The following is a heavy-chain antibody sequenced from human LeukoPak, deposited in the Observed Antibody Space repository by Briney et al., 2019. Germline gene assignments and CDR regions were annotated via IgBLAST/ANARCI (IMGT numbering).Heavy chain of an antibody. Sequence: GGSLRLSCAASGFSFSSYWMNWVRQAPGKGLVWVAHINTDGRTTTYADSVKGRFTIARDNAKNTLYLEMNRLRAEDTAVYYCARDPPLIAAAGSRYFQHWGQGTLVTVSS. CDR2: INTDGRTT. V-gene: IGHV3-74*01. CDR3: ARDPPLIAAAGSRYFQH. J-gene: IGHJ1*01. CDR1: GFSFSSYW. D-gene: IGHD6-13*01.